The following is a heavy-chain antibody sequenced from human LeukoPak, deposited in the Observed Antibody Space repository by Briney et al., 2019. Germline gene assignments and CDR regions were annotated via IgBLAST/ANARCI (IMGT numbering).Heavy chain of an antibody. V-gene: IGHV3-53*01. CDR2: IYSGGST. J-gene: IGHJ4*02. Sequence: PGGSLRLSCAASGFTVNSNYMSWVRQAPGKGLEWISVIYSGGSTYYADSVKGRFTISRDNSKNTVYLQMNSLRADDTAIYYCAKDRAGSFDYWGQGTLVTVSS. D-gene: IGHD3-10*01. CDR1: GFTVNSNY. CDR3: AKDRAGSFDY.